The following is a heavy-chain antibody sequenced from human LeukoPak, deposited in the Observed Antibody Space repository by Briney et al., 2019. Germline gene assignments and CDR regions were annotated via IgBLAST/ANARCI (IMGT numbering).Heavy chain of an antibody. D-gene: IGHD6-19*01. CDR2: IYHSGST. CDR3: ERESYYSGWFDF. J-gene: IGHJ4*02. Sequence: KPSETLSLTCTVSGGSISIYYWSWIRQSPGKGLEWITYIYHSGSTDYNPSLKSRVTISVDTSKNQFSLKLTSVTAADTAIYYGERESYYSGWFDFWGQGTLVTVSS. V-gene: IGHV4-59*01. CDR1: GGSISIYY.